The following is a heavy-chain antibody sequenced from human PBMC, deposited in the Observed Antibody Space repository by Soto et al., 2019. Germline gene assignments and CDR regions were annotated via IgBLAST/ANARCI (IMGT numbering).Heavy chain of an antibody. CDR2: IWHDGKNY. J-gene: IGHJ4*02. CDR3: ARDPGKNEAMDH. CDR1: GFIFKNYG. Sequence: QVQLVESGGGVVQPGTSLRLSCAASGFIFKNYGMQWVRQAPGKGLEWVAVIWHDGKNYDYADSVKGRFTVSRDNGKNILYLQMNSLRAEDTALYFCARDPGKNEAMDHRGQGTLVSVSS. D-gene: IGHD1-1*01. V-gene: IGHV3-33*01.